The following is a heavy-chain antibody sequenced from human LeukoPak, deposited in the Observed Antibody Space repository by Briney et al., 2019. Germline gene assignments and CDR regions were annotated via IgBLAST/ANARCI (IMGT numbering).Heavy chain of an antibody. D-gene: IGHD3-22*01. CDR3: AKDNLDYYDSSGYLDAFDI. V-gene: IGHV3-23*01. J-gene: IGHJ3*02. CDR1: GFTFRSYA. Sequence: GGSLRLSCAASGFTFRSYAMSWVRQAPGKGLEWVSAISGSGGSTYYADSVKGRLTISRDNSKNTLYLQMNSLRAEDTAVYYCAKDNLDYYDSSGYLDAFDIWGQGTMVTVSS. CDR2: ISGSGGST.